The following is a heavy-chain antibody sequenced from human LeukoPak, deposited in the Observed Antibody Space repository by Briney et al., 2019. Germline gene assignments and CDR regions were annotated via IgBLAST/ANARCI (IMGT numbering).Heavy chain of an antibody. D-gene: IGHD2-15*01. Sequence: PETLSLTCTVSGGSISSYYWSWIRQPPGKGLEWIGYIYYSGSTNYNPSLKSRVTISVDTSKNQFSLKLSSVTAADTAVYYCAGGYCSGGSCYRDYWGQGTLVTVSS. CDR3: AGGYCSGGSCYRDY. CDR2: IYYSGST. CDR1: GGSISSYY. V-gene: IGHV4-59*08. J-gene: IGHJ4*02.